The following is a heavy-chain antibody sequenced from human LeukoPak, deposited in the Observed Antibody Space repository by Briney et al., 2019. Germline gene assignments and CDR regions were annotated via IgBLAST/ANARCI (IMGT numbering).Heavy chain of an antibody. CDR3: TTGLRAGYCSGGSCYSESYYYYMDV. D-gene: IGHD2-15*01. V-gene: IGHV3-15*01. CDR1: GFTFSNAW. Sequence: GGSLRLSCAASGFTFSNAWMSWVRQAPGKGLEWVGRIKSKTDGGTTDYAAPVKGRFTISRDDSKNTLYLQMNSLKTEGTAVYYCTTGLRAGYCSGGSCYSESYYYYMDVWGKGTTVTVSS. CDR2: IKSKTDGGTT. J-gene: IGHJ6*03.